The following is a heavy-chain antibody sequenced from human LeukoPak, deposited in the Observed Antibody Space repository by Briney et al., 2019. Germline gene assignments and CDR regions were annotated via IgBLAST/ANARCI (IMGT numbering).Heavy chain of an antibody. Sequence: GASVKVSCKASGYTFTGYYMHWVRQAPGQGFEGMGWINPNSGGTNYAQKFQGRVTMIRDTSISTAYMELSRLRSDDTAVYYCAREHDSSGATGSIDYWGQGTLVTVSS. CDR1: GYTFTGYY. CDR2: INPNSGGT. J-gene: IGHJ4*02. V-gene: IGHV1-2*02. CDR3: AREHDSSGATGSIDY. D-gene: IGHD3-22*01.